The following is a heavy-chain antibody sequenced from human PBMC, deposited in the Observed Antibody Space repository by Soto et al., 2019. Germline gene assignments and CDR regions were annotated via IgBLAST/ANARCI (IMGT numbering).Heavy chain of an antibody. V-gene: IGHV1-18*01. D-gene: IGHD3-3*01. J-gene: IGHJ5*02. CDR1: GYTFTSYG. Sequence: GASVKVSCKASGYTFTSYGISWVRQAPGQGLEWMGWISAYNGNTNYAQKLQGRVTMTTDTSTSTAYMELRSLRSDDTAVYYCARDHYAGITIFGDYDPWGQGTLVTVS. CDR3: ARDHYAGITIFGDYDP. CDR2: ISAYNGNT.